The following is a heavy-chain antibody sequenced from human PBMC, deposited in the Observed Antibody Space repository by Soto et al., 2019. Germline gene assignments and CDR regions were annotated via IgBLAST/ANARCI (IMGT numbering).Heavy chain of an antibody. J-gene: IGHJ6*02. CDR1: GFSFSTYS. CDR3: AREETAWPLAYGLDV. V-gene: IGHV3-21*01. D-gene: IGHD2-21*02. CDR2: IGRRSDI. Sequence: GSLRLSCEASGFSFSTYSMHWVRQAPGKGLEWVSSIGRRSDIYYADSVKGRFTISRDNAKNSVSLQMNSLRDEDTAVYYCAREETAWPLAYGLDVWGQGTTVTVSS.